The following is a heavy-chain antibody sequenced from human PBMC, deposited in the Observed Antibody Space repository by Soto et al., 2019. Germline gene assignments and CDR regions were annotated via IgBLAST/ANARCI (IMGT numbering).Heavy chain of an antibody. V-gene: IGHV3-23*01. J-gene: IGHJ5*02. Sequence: GGSLRLSCAASGFTFSSYAMSWVRQAPGKGLEWVSAISGSGGSTYYADSVKGRFTISRDNSKNTLYLQMNSLRAEDTAVYYCAKGVKGSSSPPDNWFDPWGQGTLVTVSS. D-gene: IGHD6-6*01. CDR3: AKGVKGSSSPPDNWFDP. CDR1: GFTFSSYA. CDR2: ISGSGGST.